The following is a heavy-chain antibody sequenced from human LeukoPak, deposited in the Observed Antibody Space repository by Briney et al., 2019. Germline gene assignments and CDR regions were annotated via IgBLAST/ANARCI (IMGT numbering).Heavy chain of an antibody. Sequence: GGSLRLSCAASGFTVSSNYMSWVRQAPGKGLEWVSVIYSGGSTYYADSVKGRFTISRDNSKNTLYLQMNSLRAEDTAVYYCARDSGSSSPYFQHWGQCTLVTVSS. J-gene: IGHJ1*01. CDR2: IYSGGST. V-gene: IGHV3-53*01. CDR1: GFTVSSNY. CDR3: ARDSGSSSPYFQH. D-gene: IGHD6-6*01.